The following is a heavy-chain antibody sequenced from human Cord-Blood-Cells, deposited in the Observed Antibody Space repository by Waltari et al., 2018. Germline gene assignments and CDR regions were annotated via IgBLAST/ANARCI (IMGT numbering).Heavy chain of an antibody. J-gene: IGHJ4*02. CDR2: IYYSGST. Sequence: GPGLVKPSETLSLTCTVSGGSISSSSYYWGWIRQPPGKGLEWIGSIYYSGSTYYNPSLKSRVTISVDTSKNQFSLKLSSVTAADTAVYYCASKRAAGIDYWGQGTLVTVSS. CDR3: ASKRAAGIDY. CDR1: GGSISSSSYY. V-gene: IGHV4-39*01. D-gene: IGHD6-13*01.